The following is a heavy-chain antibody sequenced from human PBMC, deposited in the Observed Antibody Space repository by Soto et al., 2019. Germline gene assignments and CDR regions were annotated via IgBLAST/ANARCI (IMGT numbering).Heavy chain of an antibody. D-gene: IGHD2-2*01. Sequence: ASVNVSSKASGNTFSNYYMHWVRQAPGQGLGWMGIINPSGGSKSYALKFQGSVSMTRDTSTSTVYRELSSVRSEDTALYYWARDPMTPLYHLPGMANPPRLKNYSSYGMDVWGQGTTVTVSS. V-gene: IGHV1-46*01. CDR3: ARDPMTPLYHLPGMANPPRLKNYSSYGMDV. J-gene: IGHJ6*02. CDR1: GNTFSNYY. CDR2: INPSGGSK.